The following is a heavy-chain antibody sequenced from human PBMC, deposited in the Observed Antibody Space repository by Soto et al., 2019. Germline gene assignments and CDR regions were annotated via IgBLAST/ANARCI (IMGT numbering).Heavy chain of an antibody. J-gene: IGHJ4*02. CDR1: GFTFNNYA. V-gene: IGHV3-23*01. Sequence: EVQLLESGGGLVQPGGSLRLSCAASGFTFNNYAMTWVRQAPGKGLEWVSAISGGGDTTSYADSVKGRFTVSRDGSKNTLYLQMRSLRAGDTALYYCAKGRGGSGSLTPRVDFWGQGTLVTVSS. D-gene: IGHD3-10*01. CDR3: AKGRGGSGSLTPRVDF. CDR2: ISGGGDTT.